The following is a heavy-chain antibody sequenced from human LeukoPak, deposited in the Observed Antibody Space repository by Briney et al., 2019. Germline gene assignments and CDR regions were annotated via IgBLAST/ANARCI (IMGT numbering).Heavy chain of an antibody. V-gene: IGHV1-8*03. Sequence: ASVKVSCKASGYTFTSYDINWVRQATGQGLEWMGWMNPNSGNTGYAQKFQGRVTITRNTSISTAYMELSSLRSEDTAVYYCAREPRYCSGTNCYRGGYMDVWGKGTTVTVSS. J-gene: IGHJ6*03. CDR3: AREPRYCSGTNCYRGGYMDV. CDR1: GYTFTSYD. D-gene: IGHD2-15*01. CDR2: MNPNSGNT.